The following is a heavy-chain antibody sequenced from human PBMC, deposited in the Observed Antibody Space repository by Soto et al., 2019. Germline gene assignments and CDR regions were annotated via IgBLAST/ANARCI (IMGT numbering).Heavy chain of an antibody. CDR2: ISGSGDST. CDR3: AKLRWGSDNWFDP. V-gene: IGHV3-23*01. D-gene: IGHD3-10*01. Sequence: EVQLLESGGGLVQPGGSLRLSCAASGFTFSSYAMSWVRQTPGKGLEWVSAISGSGDSTYYADSVKGRFTISRDNSMNTLYLQMNSLRAEDTAVYYCAKLRWGSDNWFDPWGQGTLVTVSS. J-gene: IGHJ5*02. CDR1: GFTFSSYA.